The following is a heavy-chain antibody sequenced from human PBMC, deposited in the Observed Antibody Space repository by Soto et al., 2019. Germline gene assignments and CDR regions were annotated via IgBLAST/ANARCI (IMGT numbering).Heavy chain of an antibody. D-gene: IGHD7-27*01. Sequence: QVQLVESGGGVVQPGRSLRLSCAASGFTFSRYGMHWVRQAPGKGLEWMAVIWYDGNSKDYGDSVRGRFTVSRDNSKNTLYLQMDSLRAEDTAVYYCARDSSSGEGLDFWGQGTLVTVSS. CDR2: IWYDGNSK. J-gene: IGHJ4*02. CDR1: GFTFSRYG. CDR3: ARDSSSGEGLDF. V-gene: IGHV3-33*01.